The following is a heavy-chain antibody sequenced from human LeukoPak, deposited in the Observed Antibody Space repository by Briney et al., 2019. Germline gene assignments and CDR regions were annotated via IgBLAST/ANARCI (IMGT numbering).Heavy chain of an antibody. CDR1: GFTFSSYA. V-gene: IGHV3-23*01. CDR3: AKGMGSGSSWYEGYFDY. CDR2: MSGSGSTI. D-gene: IGHD6-13*01. Sequence: PGGSLRLSCTASGFTFSSYAMAWVRQAPGKGLEWVAGMSGSGSTIYYADSVKGRFNISRDNAIHTLYLQMNSLRAEDTAVYYCAKGMGSGSSWYEGYFDYWGQGTLVTVSS. J-gene: IGHJ4*02.